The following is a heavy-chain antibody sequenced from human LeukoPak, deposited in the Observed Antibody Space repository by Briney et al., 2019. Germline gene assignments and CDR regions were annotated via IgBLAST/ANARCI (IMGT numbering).Heavy chain of an antibody. V-gene: IGHV1-18*01. D-gene: IGHD2-2*01. Sequence: ASVKVSCKASGYTFTSYGINWVRQAHGQALEWMGWISAYNGNTNYAQKLQGRVTMTTDTSTSTAYMELRSLRSDDTAVYYCARNTGYCSSTSCYDWFDPWGQGTLVTVSS. CDR2: ISAYNGNT. CDR3: ARNTGYCSSTSCYDWFDP. J-gene: IGHJ5*02. CDR1: GYTFTSYG.